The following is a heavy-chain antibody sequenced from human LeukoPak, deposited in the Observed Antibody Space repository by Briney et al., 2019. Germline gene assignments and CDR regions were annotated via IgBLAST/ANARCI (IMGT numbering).Heavy chain of an antibody. CDR2: IFHSGST. V-gene: IGHV4-4*02. J-gene: IGHJ5*01. CDR1: GGSIRSNNW. CDR3: ARKGSDTWLTFWFDS. D-gene: IGHD1-26*01. Sequence: SETLSLTCAVSGGSIRSNNWWSWVRQAPGRGLEWIGEIFHSGSTNYNAALKSRVTISLDESNNRFSLEVTSVTAADTGVYYCARKGSDTWLTFWFDSWGQGTLVTVPS.